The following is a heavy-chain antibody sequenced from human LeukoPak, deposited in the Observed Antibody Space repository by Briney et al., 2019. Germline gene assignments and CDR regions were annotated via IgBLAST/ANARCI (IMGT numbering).Heavy chain of an antibody. CDR2: IYYSGST. D-gene: IGHD3-10*01. CDR1: GGSISSYY. CDR3: ARGPSVVRGVISYYFDY. J-gene: IGHJ4*02. Sequence: PSETLSLTCTVSGGSISSYYWSWIRQPPGKGLEWIGYIYYSGSTNYNPSLKSRVTISVDTSKNQFSLKLSSVAAADTAVYYCARGPSVVRGVISYYFDYWGQGTLVTVSS. V-gene: IGHV4-59*01.